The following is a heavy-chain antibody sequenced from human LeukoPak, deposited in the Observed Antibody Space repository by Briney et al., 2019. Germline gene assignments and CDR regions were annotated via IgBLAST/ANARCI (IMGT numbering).Heavy chain of an antibody. CDR2: ISGSGGST. Sequence: GGSLRLSWAAFGFTFSSFAMSWVRQAPGKGLEWVSPISGSGGSTFYADSVKGRFTISRDNSKNTLYLQMNSLRAEDTAVYYCAKQGCSGGGCYFDYWGQGTLVTVSS. CDR3: AKQGCSGGGCYFDY. V-gene: IGHV3-23*01. CDR1: GFTFSSFA. D-gene: IGHD2-15*01. J-gene: IGHJ4*02.